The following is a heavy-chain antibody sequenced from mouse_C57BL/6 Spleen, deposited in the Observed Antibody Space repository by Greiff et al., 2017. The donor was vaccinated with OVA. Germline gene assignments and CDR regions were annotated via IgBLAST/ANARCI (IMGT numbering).Heavy chain of an antibody. J-gene: IGHJ4*01. V-gene: IGHV1-53*01. CDR3: AMITTVVAPYYAMDY. CDR1: GYTFTSYW. CDR2: INPSNGGT. Sequence: QVQLQQSGTELVKPGASVKLSCKASGYTFTSYWMHWVKQRPGQGLEWIGNINPSNGGTNYNEKFKSKATLTVDKSSSTAYMQLSSLTSEDSAVYYCAMITTVVAPYYAMDYWGQGTSVTVSS. D-gene: IGHD1-1*01.